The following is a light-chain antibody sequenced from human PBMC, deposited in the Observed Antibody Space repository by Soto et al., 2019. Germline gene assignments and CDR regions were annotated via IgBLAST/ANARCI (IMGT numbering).Light chain of an antibody. Sequence: EIVMAQSPATLSVYPGERATLSCRASQSVSSNLAWYQQKPGQAPRLLIYGASTRATGIPARFSGSGSGTEFTLTISSLHSEDFAVYYCQQYNNWPRTFGQGTKVDIK. CDR3: QQYNNWPRT. CDR2: GAS. J-gene: IGKJ1*01. V-gene: IGKV3-15*01. CDR1: QSVSSN.